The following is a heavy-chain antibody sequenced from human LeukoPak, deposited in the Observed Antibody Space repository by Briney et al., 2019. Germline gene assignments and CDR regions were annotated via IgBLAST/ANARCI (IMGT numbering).Heavy chain of an antibody. V-gene: IGHV3-23*01. CDR1: GFTFSSYA. CDR3: AKGYRYGDDC. J-gene: IGHJ4*02. CDR2: ISGSGGST. D-gene: IGHD5-18*01. Sequence: PWESLRLSCAASGFTFSSYAMTWVRQAPGKGLEWVSFISGSGGSTSYADSVKGRFTISRDNSKNTLYLQMKSLRVEDTAVYYCAKGYRYGDDCWGQGTLV.